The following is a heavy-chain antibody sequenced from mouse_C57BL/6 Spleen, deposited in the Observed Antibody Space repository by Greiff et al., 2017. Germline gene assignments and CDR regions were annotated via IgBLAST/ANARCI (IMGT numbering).Heavy chain of an antibody. Sequence: VQLQQSGPELVKPGASVKISCKASGYTFTDYYMNWVKQSHGKSLEWIGDINPNNGGTSYNQKFKGKATLTVDKSSSTAYMELRSLTSEDSAVYYCARRHGSSPWFAYWGQGTLVTVSA. V-gene: IGHV1-26*01. J-gene: IGHJ3*01. D-gene: IGHD1-1*01. CDR1: GYTFTDYY. CDR2: INPNNGGT. CDR3: ARRHGSSPWFAY.